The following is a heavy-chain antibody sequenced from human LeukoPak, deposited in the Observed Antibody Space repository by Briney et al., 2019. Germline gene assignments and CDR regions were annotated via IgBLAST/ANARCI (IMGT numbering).Heavy chain of an antibody. J-gene: IGHJ4*02. Sequence: PGGSLRLSCAASGFTFSRYWTHCVRHAPRKGLVWVSRINSDGSSTGYADSVKGRFTISRDNAKNTLYMQMNSVRAEDTAVYYCASFGSSWSLSYWGQGTLVTVSS. D-gene: IGHD6-13*01. CDR1: GFTFSRYW. CDR2: INSDGSST. CDR3: ASFGSSWSLSY. V-gene: IGHV3-74*01.